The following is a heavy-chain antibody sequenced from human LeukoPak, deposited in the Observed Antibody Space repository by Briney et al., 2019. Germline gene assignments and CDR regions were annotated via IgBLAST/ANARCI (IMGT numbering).Heavy chain of an antibody. CDR2: MSPNSGDT. V-gene: IGHV1-8*01. CDR1: GYTFTSYD. CDR3: ARGPPNWGYDY. J-gene: IGHJ4*02. D-gene: IGHD7-27*01. Sequence: ASVKVSCKASGYTFTSYDFNWVRQATGQRPEWMGWMSPNSGDTGYAQKFQDRVTMTRNTSISTAYMELSSLRSDDTAVYYCARGPPNWGYDYWGPGTLVTVPS.